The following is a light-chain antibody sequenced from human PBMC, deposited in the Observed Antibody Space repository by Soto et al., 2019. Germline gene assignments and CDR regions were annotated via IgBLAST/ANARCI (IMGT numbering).Light chain of an antibody. CDR3: QQYDSLPFT. CDR2: DAS. CDR1: QDISNF. Sequence: DIQMTQSPSSLSASVGDRVAITCQARQDISNFLNWYQQKLGKAPKLLTYDASDLETGVPSRFSGSGSGTEFTFTISNLQPEDFATYYCQQYDSLPFTFCPGT. V-gene: IGKV1-33*01. J-gene: IGKJ3*01.